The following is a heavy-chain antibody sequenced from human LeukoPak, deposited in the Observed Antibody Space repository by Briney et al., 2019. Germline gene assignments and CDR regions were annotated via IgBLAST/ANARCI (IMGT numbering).Heavy chain of an antibody. D-gene: IGHD3-22*01. J-gene: IGHJ3*02. Sequence: PGGSLRLSCAASGFXVSSNYTNWVRQAPGKGLEWVSVIYSGGSTFYADSVEGRFTISRDNSNNTLYLQMNSLRAEDTAMYYCAREYYDNSGGEDAFDIWGPGTMVTVSS. V-gene: IGHV3-53*01. CDR3: AREYYDNSGGEDAFDI. CDR1: GFXVSSNY. CDR2: IYSGGST.